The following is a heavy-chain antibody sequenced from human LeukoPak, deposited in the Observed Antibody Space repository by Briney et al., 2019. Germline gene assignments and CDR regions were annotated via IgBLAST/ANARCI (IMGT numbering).Heavy chain of an antibody. J-gene: IGHJ4*02. CDR1: GFTVSGNY. V-gene: IGHV3-53*01. Sequence: PGGSLRLSCAASGFTVSGNYMSWVRQAPGKGLEWVSVIYSGGSTYYADSAKGRFTISRDNSKNTLYLQMNSLRAEDTAVYYCASGVLRYFDWLFPPLDYWGQGTLVTVSS. CDR2: IYSGGST. D-gene: IGHD3-9*01. CDR3: ASGVLRYFDWLFPPLDY.